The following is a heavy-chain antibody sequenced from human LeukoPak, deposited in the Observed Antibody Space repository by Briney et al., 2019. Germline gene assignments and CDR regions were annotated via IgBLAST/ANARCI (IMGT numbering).Heavy chain of an antibody. CDR3: GRGKSPAAVDD. V-gene: IGHV3-74*01. D-gene: IGHD2-2*01. CDR2: INGDGTNV. CDR1: GFTFSSHG. Sequence: GGSLRLSCAASGFTFSSHGMSWVRQAPGKGLVWVSHINGDGTNVNYADSVKGRFTISRDNAKNTLYLQMNSLRVEDTALYYCGRGKSPAAVDDWGQGTLVTVPS. J-gene: IGHJ4*02.